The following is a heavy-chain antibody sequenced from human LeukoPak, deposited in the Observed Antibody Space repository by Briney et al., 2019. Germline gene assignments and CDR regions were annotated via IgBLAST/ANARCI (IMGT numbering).Heavy chain of an antibody. Sequence: PGGSLRLSCAASGFTFSSFDMHWVRHPTGQGLEWVSTIGTASDTYYPGSVEGRFTLSRDNPKNALYLQMNSLPAGDPAVYYWARGPPRGKYYYMDVWGKGTTVTVSS. CDR2: IGTASDT. D-gene: IGHD1-1*01. CDR1: GFTFSSFD. CDR3: ARGPPRGKYYYMDV. V-gene: IGHV3-13*01. J-gene: IGHJ6*03.